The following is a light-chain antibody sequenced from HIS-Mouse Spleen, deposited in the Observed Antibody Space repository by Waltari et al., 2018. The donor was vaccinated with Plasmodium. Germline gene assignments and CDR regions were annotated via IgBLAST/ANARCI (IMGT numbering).Light chain of an antibody. Sequence: EIVLTQSPATLSLSPGERATLSCRASQSVSSYLAWYQQKPGQAPRLLIYDASNRATGIPARLIGSGSGTDFTLTISSLGPEDFAVYYCQQRSTWPRVLTSGGGTKVRSN. CDR3: QQRSTWPRVLT. V-gene: IGKV3-11*01. J-gene: IGKJ4*01. CDR1: QSVSSY. CDR2: DAS.